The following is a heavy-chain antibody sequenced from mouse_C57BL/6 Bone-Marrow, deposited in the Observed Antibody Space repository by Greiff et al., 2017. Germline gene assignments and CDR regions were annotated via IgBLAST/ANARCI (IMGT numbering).Heavy chain of an antibody. V-gene: IGHV1-18*01. Sequence: EVQLQQSGPELVKPGASVKIPCKASGYTFTDYNMDWVKQSHGKSLEWIGDINPNNGGTIYNQKFKGKATLTVDKSSSTAYMELRSLTSEDTAVYYCARRVTTVVASLIDYAMDYWGQGTSVTVSS. CDR2: INPNNGGT. D-gene: IGHD1-1*01. CDR3: ARRVTTVVASLIDYAMDY. J-gene: IGHJ4*01. CDR1: GYTFTDYN.